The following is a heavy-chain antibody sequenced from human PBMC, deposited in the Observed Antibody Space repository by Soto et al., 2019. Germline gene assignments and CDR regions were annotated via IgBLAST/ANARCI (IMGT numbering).Heavy chain of an antibody. CDR3: ASRRSTGRALLFDP. CDR2: IYYSGST. Sequence: SETLSLTCTVSGVSISSYYWSWIRQPPGKGLEWIGYIYYSGSTNYNPSLKSRVTISVDTSKNQFSLKLSSVTAADTAVYYCASRRSTGRALLFDPWGQGTLVTVSS. CDR1: GVSISSYY. J-gene: IGHJ5*02. D-gene: IGHD1-26*01. V-gene: IGHV4-59*08.